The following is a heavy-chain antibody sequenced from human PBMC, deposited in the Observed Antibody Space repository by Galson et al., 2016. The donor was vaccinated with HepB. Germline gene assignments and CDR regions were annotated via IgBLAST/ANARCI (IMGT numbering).Heavy chain of an antibody. CDR3: ARDSGWGSFPLFYYFGLDV. J-gene: IGHJ6*02. Sequence: LTCAVSGGSITSAENNWGWIRQHPGKGLEWIGYIHYTGSTYYSPSLKTRLTISLDASKNQFFLRLNSVTAADSAVYYCARDSGWGSFPLFYYFGLDVWGRGTTVIVSS. V-gene: IGHV4-31*11. CDR1: GGSITSAENN. D-gene: IGHD3-10*01. CDR2: IHYTGST.